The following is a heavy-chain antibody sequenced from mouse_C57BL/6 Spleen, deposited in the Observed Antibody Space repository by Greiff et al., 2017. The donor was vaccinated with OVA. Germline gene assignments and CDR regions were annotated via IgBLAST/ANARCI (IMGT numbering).Heavy chain of an antibody. V-gene: IGHV1-82*01. Sequence: QVQLQQSGPELVKPGASVKISCKASGYAFSSSWMNWVKQRPGKGLEWIGRIYTGDGDTNYNGKFKGKATLTADKSSSTDYMQLSRLTSGDYAVYFCAREDYYGSSYGFAYWGQGTLVTVSA. D-gene: IGHD1-1*01. CDR1: GYAFSSSW. J-gene: IGHJ3*01. CDR3: AREDYYGSSYGFAY. CDR2: IYTGDGDT.